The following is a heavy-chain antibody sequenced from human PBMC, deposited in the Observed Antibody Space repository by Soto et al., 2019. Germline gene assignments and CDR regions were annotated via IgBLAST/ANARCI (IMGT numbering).Heavy chain of an antibody. CDR1: GYMFTGNY. Sequence: ASVKVSCKASGYMFTGNYMHWVRQAPGQGLEYMGWINPNSDATNYAQKFQGRVTMTWDTSISTAYVELSRLRSDDTAVYYCAPHYPDSSGYFDHWGQGTLVTVSS. J-gene: IGHJ4*02. D-gene: IGHD3-22*01. CDR3: APHYPDSSGYFDH. CDR2: INPNSDAT. V-gene: IGHV1-2*02.